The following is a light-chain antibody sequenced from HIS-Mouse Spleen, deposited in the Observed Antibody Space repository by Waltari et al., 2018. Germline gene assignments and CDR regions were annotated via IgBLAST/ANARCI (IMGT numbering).Light chain of an antibody. V-gene: IGLV2-14*01. CDR3: SSYTSSSTWV. CDR1: RRDVGGYNY. CDR2: EVS. J-gene: IGLJ3*02. Sequence: QSALTQPASVSGSPGQSITISCTGTRRDVGGYNYVPWYQQHPGKAPKLMIYEVSNRPSGVSNRFSGSKSGNTASLTISGLQAEDEADYYCSSYTSSSTWVFGGGTKLTVL.